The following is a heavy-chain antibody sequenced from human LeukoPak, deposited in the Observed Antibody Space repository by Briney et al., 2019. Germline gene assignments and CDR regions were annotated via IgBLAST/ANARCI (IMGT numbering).Heavy chain of an antibody. D-gene: IGHD1-7*01. CDR1: GFTFSNYW. CDR3: ARGYGTYGY. Sequence: GGSLRLSCAASGFTFSNYWMSWVRQAPGKGLEWVANIKQDGSEKDCVDSVKGRFTISRDNAKNSLYLQMNSLRAEDTAVYYCARGYGTYGYWGKGTLVTVSS. CDR2: IKQDGSEK. V-gene: IGHV3-7*04. J-gene: IGHJ4*02.